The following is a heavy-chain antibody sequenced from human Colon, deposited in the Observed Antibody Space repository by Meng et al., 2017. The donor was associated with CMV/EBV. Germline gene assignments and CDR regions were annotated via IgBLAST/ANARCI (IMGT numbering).Heavy chain of an antibody. CDR1: GGSISSYY. CDR2: IYYSGST. CDR3: ARGLLRFVQGPPVPGLAYGMDV. J-gene: IGHJ6*02. Sequence: GSLRLSCTVSGGSISSYYWSWIRQPPGKGLEWVGYIYYSGSTNYNHSLKRQFTISVDTAKNQCSLRLSSVNAADRAVYYGARGLLRFVQGPPVPGLAYGMDVWGQGTTVTVSS. D-gene: IGHD5/OR15-5a*01. V-gene: IGHV4-59*01.